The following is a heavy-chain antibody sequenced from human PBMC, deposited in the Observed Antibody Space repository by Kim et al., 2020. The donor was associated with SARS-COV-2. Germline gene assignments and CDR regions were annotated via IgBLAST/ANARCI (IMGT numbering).Heavy chain of an antibody. Sequence: SETLSLTCTVSGGSISSSSYYWGWIRQPPGKGLEWIGSIYYSGSTYYNPSLKSRVTISVDTSKNQFSLKLSSVTAADTAVYYCARHGKILTGYYPGAFDIWGQGTMVTVSS. J-gene: IGHJ3*02. CDR1: GGSISSSSYY. CDR2: IYYSGST. CDR3: ARHGKILTGYYPGAFDI. D-gene: IGHD3-9*01. V-gene: IGHV4-39*01.